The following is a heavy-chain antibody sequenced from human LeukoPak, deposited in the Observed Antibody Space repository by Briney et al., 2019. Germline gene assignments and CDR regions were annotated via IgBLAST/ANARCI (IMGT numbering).Heavy chain of an antibody. CDR1: GITLSNYG. Sequence: PGGSLRLSCAASGITLSNYGMSWVRQAPGKGLEWVAGISGSGGSTNYADSVKGRFTISRDNPKNTLYLQMNILRAEDTAVCFCAKRGVVIRVILVGFHKEAYYFDSWGQGALVTVSS. D-gene: IGHD3-22*01. CDR3: AKRGVVIRVILVGFHKEAYYFDS. CDR2: ISGSGGST. J-gene: IGHJ4*02. V-gene: IGHV3-23*01.